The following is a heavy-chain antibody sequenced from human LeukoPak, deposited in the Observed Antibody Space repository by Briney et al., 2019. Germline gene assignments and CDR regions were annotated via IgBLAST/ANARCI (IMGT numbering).Heavy chain of an antibody. CDR1: GFTFSRAW. V-gene: IGHV3-7*03. J-gene: IGHJ4*02. CDR3: AREPGTTLLTRLYL. Sequence: GGSLRLSCAASGFTFSRAWMSWVRQAPGKGLEWVANIKEDGSEDYYADSVKGRFAISKDNAKNSLYLQMNNLRAEDTAVYYCAREPGTTLLTRLYLWGQGTLVTVSS. CDR2: IKEDGSED. D-gene: IGHD3-10*01.